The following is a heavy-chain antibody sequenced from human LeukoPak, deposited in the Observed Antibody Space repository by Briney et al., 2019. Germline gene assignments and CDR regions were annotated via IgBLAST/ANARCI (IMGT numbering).Heavy chain of an antibody. CDR2: THCSGST. J-gene: IGHJ4*02. Sequence: SETLSLTCSVSGGSISSYYWNWIRQTPGKGLQWIGYTHCSGSTNYNPSLKSRVSISVDTSKNQFSLKLSSVTAADTALYYCARGNAYNWRFDFWGQGTLVTVSS. CDR3: ARGNAYNWRFDF. V-gene: IGHV4-59*01. CDR1: GGSISSYY. D-gene: IGHD1-1*01.